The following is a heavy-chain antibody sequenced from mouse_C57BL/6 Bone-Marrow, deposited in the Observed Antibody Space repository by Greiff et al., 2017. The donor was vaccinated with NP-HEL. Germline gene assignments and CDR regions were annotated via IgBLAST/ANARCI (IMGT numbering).Heavy chain of an antibody. D-gene: IGHD1-1*01. CDR2: INPYNGDT. CDR1: GYSFTGYF. J-gene: IGHJ1*03. Sequence: EVNLVESGPELVKPGDSVKISCKASGYSFTGYFMNWVMQSHGKSLEWIGRINPYNGDTFYNQKFKGKATLTVDKSSSTAHMELRSLTSEDSAVYYCARGDYYGSDWYFDVWGTGTTVTVSS. CDR3: ARGDYYGSDWYFDV. V-gene: IGHV1-20*01.